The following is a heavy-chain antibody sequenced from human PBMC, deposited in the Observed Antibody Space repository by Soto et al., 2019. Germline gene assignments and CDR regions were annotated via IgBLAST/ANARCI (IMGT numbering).Heavy chain of an antibody. V-gene: IGHV4-31*03. D-gene: IGHD5-18*01. CDR1: GGSISSGGYY. Sequence: SETLSLTCTVSGGSISSGGYYWSWIRQHPGKGLEWIGYIYYSGSTYYNPSLKSRVTISVDTSKNQFSLKLSSLTAADTAVYYCAREGYSYGAPYYFDYWGQGTLVTVSS. J-gene: IGHJ4*02. CDR3: AREGYSYGAPYYFDY. CDR2: IYYSGST.